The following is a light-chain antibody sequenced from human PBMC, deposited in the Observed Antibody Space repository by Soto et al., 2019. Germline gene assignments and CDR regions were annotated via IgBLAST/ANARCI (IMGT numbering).Light chain of an antibody. J-gene: IGKJ4*01. Sequence: DIQLTQSTSSLSASVGDRVTITRRASQGISNYLAWFQQNPGKAPKLLTYAASSLQNGVPYRFSGSGSGTDFTLTISSLQPDDFATYHCQKCESYSPLTVGGVPKVDI. CDR1: QGISNY. CDR3: QKCESYSPLT. V-gene: IGKV1-16*01. CDR2: AAS.